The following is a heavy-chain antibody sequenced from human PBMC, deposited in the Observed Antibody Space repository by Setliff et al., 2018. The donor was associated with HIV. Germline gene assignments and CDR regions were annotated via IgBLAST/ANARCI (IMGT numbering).Heavy chain of an antibody. CDR1: GYTLTELS. J-gene: IGHJ4*02. D-gene: IGHD2-2*02. Sequence: RASVKVSCKVSGYTLTELSMHWVRQAPGQGLEWMAIVNPSGGDTSYAEKFQGRVTMTSDTSTSTVYMDLSSLGSEDTAVYYCARALYTNLAHFDYWGQGTLVTVSS. CDR3: ARALYTNLAHFDY. CDR2: VNPSGGDT. V-gene: IGHV1-46*01.